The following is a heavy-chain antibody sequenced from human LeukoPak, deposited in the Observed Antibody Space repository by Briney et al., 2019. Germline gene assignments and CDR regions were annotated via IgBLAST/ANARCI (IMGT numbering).Heavy chain of an antibody. Sequence: PGGSLRLSCAASGSSFSVYGMHWVRQAPGKGLEWVAVISYDGRNKDYGASVKGRFTISRDNSKNTLYLQMNSLRPDDTAVYYCAKDLYYYDSSGFLEYGMDVWGQGTTVTVSS. CDR1: GSSFSVYG. CDR2: ISYDGRNK. D-gene: IGHD3-22*01. J-gene: IGHJ6*02. CDR3: AKDLYYYDSSGFLEYGMDV. V-gene: IGHV3-30*18.